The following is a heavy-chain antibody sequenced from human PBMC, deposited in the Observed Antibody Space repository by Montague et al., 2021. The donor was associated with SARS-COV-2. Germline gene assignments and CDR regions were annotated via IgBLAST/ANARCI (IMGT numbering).Heavy chain of an antibody. CDR1: GFTFRSYW. D-gene: IGHD3-10*01. CDR3: VRPLWFGDSDYYFES. Sequence: SLRLSCAASGFTFRSYWMHWVRQVPGRGLVWVSLIRPDGTSTHYAASVKGRFIISRDNAKNTLSLEMANLRVDDTAIYFCVRPLWFGDSDYYFESWGQGTLVSVSS. V-gene: IGHV3-74*01. J-gene: IGHJ4*02. CDR2: IRPDGTST.